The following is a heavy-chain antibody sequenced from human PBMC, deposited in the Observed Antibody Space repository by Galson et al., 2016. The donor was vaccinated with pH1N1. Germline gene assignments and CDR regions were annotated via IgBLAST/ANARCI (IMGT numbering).Heavy chain of an antibody. CDR1: GYSFTNYW. CDR2: IYPSDSDT. CDR3: ARGPRSPDSYYYCGMDV. V-gene: IGHV5-51*01. Sequence: QSGAEVKKPGKSLKISCKGSGYSFTNYWIGWVRQMPGKGLEWMGIIYPSDSDTRYSTSFQGQVTISADKSISTAYLQWSSLKASETAIDDWARGPRSPDSYYYCGMDVWGRGTTVTVSS. J-gene: IGHJ6*02. D-gene: IGHD6-13*01.